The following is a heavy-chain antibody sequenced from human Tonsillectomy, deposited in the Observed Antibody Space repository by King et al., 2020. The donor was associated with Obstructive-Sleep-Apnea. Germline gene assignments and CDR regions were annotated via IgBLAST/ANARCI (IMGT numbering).Heavy chain of an antibody. CDR1: GFTFSSYW. J-gene: IGHJ3*02. V-gene: IGHV3-74*01. CDR3: ARALQGAFDI. Sequence: VQLVESGGGLVQPGGSLRLSCAVSGFTFSSYWMHWVRQAPGKGLVWVSHINSDGSSTYYADSVKGRFTISRDNAKNTLYLQMNSLRAEDTAVYYCARALQGAFDIWGQGTMVTVSS. CDR2: INSDGSST.